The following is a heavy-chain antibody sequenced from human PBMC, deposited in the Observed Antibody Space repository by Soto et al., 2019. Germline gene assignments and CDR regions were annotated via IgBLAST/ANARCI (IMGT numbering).Heavy chain of an antibody. D-gene: IGHD6-6*01. CDR1: VFTFSSYA. CDR2: ISSSGGGT. J-gene: IGHJ6*02. Sequence: LRLSCAASVFTFSSYAMSWVRQAPGNGLEWVSAISSSGGGTYYADSVKGRFSISRDNSKNTLYLQMNSLRPVDTAVYYCAKDRLDSSSSSYGMDVWGPGTTVTVSS. V-gene: IGHV3-23*01. CDR3: AKDRLDSSSSSYGMDV.